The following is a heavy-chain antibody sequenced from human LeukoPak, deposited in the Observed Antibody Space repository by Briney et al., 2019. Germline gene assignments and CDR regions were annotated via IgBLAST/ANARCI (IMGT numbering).Heavy chain of an antibody. D-gene: IGHD3-10*01. CDR2: ISSSSSYI. CDR3: ARDSSLYGSGSYRGDDAFDI. CDR1: GFTFSSYS. Sequence: ETGGSLRLSCAASGFTFSSYSMNWVRQAPGKGLEWVSSISSSSSYIYYADSVKGRFTISRDNAKNSLYLQMNSLRAEDTAVYYCARDSSLYGSGSYRGDDAFDIWGQGTMVTASS. J-gene: IGHJ3*02. V-gene: IGHV3-21*01.